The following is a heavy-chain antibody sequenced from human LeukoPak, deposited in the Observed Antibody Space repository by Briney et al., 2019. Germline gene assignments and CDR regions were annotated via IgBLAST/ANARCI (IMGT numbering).Heavy chain of an antibody. V-gene: IGHV1-46*01. CDR1: GYTFTSYY. J-gene: IGHJ4*02. D-gene: IGHD3-3*01. CDR3: ARRYYDFWSGYYGFDY. Sequence: GASVKVSCKASGYTFTSYYMHWVRQAPGQGLEWMGIINPSGGSTSYAQKFQGRVTMTRNTSISTAYMELSSLRSEDTAVYYCARRYYDFWSGYYGFDYWGQGTLVTVSS. CDR2: INPSGGST.